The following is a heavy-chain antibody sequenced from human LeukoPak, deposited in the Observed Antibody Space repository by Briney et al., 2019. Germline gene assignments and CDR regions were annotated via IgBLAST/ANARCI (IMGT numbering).Heavy chain of an antibody. J-gene: IGHJ4*02. CDR2: ISSRSSFK. CDR3: AKDGGFWSDYSYFDY. D-gene: IGHD3-3*01. Sequence: GSLRLSCAASGFTLSSHRMDWVRQAPGKGLEWVSSISSRSSFKDYADSVKGRFTISRDNAKNLLYLQMNSLRAEDTAVYFCAKDGGFWSDYSYFDYWGQGTQVTVSS. V-gene: IGHV3-21*06. CDR1: GFTLSSHR.